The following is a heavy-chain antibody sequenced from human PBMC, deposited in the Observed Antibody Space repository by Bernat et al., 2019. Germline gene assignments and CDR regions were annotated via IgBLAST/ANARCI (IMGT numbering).Heavy chain of an antibody. J-gene: IGHJ4*02. Sequence: EVQLVESGGGVVRPGGSLRLSCAASGFTFDDYGMSWVRHAPGKGLELVSGINWNGGSTGYADSVKGRFIISRDNAKNSLYLQMNSLRAEDKALYYCARDGETRDGLYFDYWGQGTLVTVSS. V-gene: IGHV3-20*04. CDR2: INWNGGST. CDR3: ARDGETRDGLYFDY. CDR1: GFTFDDYG. D-gene: IGHD3-10*01.